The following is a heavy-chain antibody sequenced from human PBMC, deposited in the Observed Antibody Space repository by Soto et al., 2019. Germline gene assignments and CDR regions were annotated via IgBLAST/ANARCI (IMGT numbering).Heavy chain of an antibody. J-gene: IGHJ6*02. CDR3: TKEGDV. CDR1: GFTFSSYA. V-gene: IGHV3-23*01. Sequence: EVQLLESGGGLVQPGGSLRLSCAGSGFTFSSYAMNWVRQAPGKGLEWVSGISGSVGSTYYADSVKGRFTISRDNSKNTLYLQRNSLRVEDTAVYYCTKEGDVWGQGPTVTVSS. CDR2: ISGSVGST.